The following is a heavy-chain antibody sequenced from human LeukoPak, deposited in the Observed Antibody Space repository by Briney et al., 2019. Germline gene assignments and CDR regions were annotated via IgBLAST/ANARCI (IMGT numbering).Heavy chain of an antibody. J-gene: IGHJ5*02. D-gene: IGHD3-10*01. CDR1: GGSISSSSYY. Sequence: PSETLSLTCTVSGGSISSSSYYWGWIRQPPGKGLEWIGSILYSGSTYYNPSLKSRLTISVDTSENQFSLRLSSVTAADTAVYYCARLRRSFDPWGQGTLVTVSS. CDR2: ILYSGST. V-gene: IGHV4-39*01. CDR3: ARLRRSFDP.